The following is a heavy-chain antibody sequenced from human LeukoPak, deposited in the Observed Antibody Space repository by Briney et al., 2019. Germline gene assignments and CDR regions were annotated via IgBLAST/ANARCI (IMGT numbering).Heavy chain of an antibody. J-gene: IGHJ6*02. CDR1: GYTFTGYY. Sequence: ASVKVSCKASGYTFTGYYMHWVRQAPGQGLEWMGWINPNSGGTNYAQKFQGWVTMTRDTSISTAYMELSRLRSNDTAVYYCARSPWYDSSGYYPTPYYYYGMDVWGQGTTVTVSS. D-gene: IGHD3-22*01. V-gene: IGHV1-2*04. CDR3: ARSPWYDSSGYYPTPYYYYGMDV. CDR2: INPNSGGT.